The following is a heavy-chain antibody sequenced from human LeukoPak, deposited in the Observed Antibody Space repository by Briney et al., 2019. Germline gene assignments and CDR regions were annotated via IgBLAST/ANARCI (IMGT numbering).Heavy chain of an antibody. CDR2: IVVGSGNT. Sequence: TPVKVSCKASGFTFTSSAMQWVRQARGQRLEWIGWIVVGSGNTNYAQKFQERVTITRDMSTSTAYMELSSLRSEDTAVYYCAAVRGKWELLGPRFDYWGQETLVTVSS. V-gene: IGHV1-58*02. CDR3: AAVRGKWELLGPRFDY. J-gene: IGHJ4*02. CDR1: GFTFTSSA. D-gene: IGHD1-26*01.